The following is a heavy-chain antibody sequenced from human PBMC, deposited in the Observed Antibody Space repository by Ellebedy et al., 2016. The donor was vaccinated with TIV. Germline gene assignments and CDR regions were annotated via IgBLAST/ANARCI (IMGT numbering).Heavy chain of an antibody. CDR3: ARRGSYGDYAVQVNSWFDR. J-gene: IGHJ5*02. Sequence: PGGSLRLSCAASGFNFRSYWMSWVRQAPGKGLEWVANIYQDGSVQYYLDSVKGRFTISRDNAINSLFLQMNSLRVGDTAVYYCARRGSYGDYAVQVNSWFDRWGRGTLVTVS. V-gene: IGHV3-7*01. CDR2: IYQDGSVQ. D-gene: IGHD3-16*01. CDR1: GFNFRSYW.